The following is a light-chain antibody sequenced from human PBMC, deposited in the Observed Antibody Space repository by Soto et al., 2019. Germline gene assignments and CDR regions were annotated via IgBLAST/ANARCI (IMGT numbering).Light chain of an antibody. CDR1: QSVSNY. CDR3: QQRSIWPWT. J-gene: IGKJ1*01. Sequence: EIVLTQSPATLSLSPGERATLSCSASQSVSNYFTWYQQKPGQPPRLLIYDASKRATGVPARFSGSGYGTDFTLTISSLEPEDFAVYYCQQRSIWPWTFGQGTKVEIK. CDR2: DAS. V-gene: IGKV3-11*01.